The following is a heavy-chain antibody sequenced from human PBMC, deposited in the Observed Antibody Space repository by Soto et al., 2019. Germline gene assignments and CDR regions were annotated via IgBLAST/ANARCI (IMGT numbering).Heavy chain of an antibody. CDR1: GYTFTGYY. D-gene: IGHD6-19*01. J-gene: IGHJ5*02. CDR3: ARRLVAVNWFDP. CDR2: INPNSGGT. V-gene: IGHV1-2*02. Sequence: ASVKVSCKASGYTFTGYYMHWVRQAPGQGLEWMGWINPNSGGTNYAQKFQGRVTMTRDTSISTAYMELSRLGSDDTAVYYCARRLVAVNWFDPWGQGTLVTVSS.